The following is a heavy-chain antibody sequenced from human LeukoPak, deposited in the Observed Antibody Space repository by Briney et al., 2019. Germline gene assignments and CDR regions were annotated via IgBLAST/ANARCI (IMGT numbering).Heavy chain of an antibody. J-gene: IGHJ3*02. CDR2: IYTSGST. Sequence: PSETLSPTCTVSAGSISSYYWGWIRQPAGKGLEWIGRIYTSGSTNNNTSLTRGVTISVNTSKDQFSLKLSSVTAADTAVYYCARDLFGDLRSDDAFDIWGQGTMVTVSS. V-gene: IGHV4-4*07. CDR1: AGSISSYY. D-gene: IGHD4-17*01. CDR3: ARDLFGDLRSDDAFDI.